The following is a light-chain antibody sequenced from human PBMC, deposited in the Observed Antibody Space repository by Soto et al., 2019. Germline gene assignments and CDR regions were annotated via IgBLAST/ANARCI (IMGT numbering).Light chain of an antibody. CDR2: DAS. J-gene: IGKJ1*01. CDR1: QRVSSSS. V-gene: IGKV3-20*01. CDR3: QQYGGSPRT. Sequence: EIVLTQSPGTLSLSPGERATLSCRASQRVSSSSLAWYQQKRGQAPRLLIHDASSRATGIPDRFSGSGSGTDCPVTISRLEPEDLAVYYFQQYGGSPRTFGQGTKGEVK.